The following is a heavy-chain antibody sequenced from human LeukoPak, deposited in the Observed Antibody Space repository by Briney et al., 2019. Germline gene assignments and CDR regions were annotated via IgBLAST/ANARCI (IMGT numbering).Heavy chain of an antibody. V-gene: IGHV4-61*02. CDR3: ARGWGARFDY. Sequence: SETLSLTCTVSGYSISSGSYYWSWIRQPAGKGLEWIGRIYTSGSTNYNPSLKSRVTISVDTSKNQFSLKLSSVTAADTAVYYCARGWGARFDYWGQGTLVTVSS. CDR2: IYTSGST. CDR1: GYSISSGSYY. J-gene: IGHJ4*02. D-gene: IGHD3-16*01.